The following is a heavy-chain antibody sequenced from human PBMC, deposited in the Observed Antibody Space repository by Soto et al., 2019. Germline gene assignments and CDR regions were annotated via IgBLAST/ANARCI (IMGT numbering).Heavy chain of an antibody. V-gene: IGHV3-30*18. CDR1: GFTFSSYG. CDR3: AKVTNDYYDSSGLDY. Sequence: QVQLVESGGGVVQPGRSLRLSCAASGFTFSSYGMHWVRQAPGKGLEWVAVISYDGSNKYYADSVKRRFTISRDNSKNTLDLQMNSLRAEDTAVYYCAKVTNDYYDSSGLDYWGQGTLVTVSS. D-gene: IGHD3-22*01. J-gene: IGHJ4*02. CDR2: ISYDGSNK.